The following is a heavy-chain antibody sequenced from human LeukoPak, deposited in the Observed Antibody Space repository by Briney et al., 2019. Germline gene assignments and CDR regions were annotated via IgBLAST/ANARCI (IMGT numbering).Heavy chain of an antibody. CDR2: IYYSGST. D-gene: IGHD3-10*01. V-gene: IGHV4-39*07. CDR3: ARELVRGVVVYYYYYMDV. J-gene: IGHJ6*03. Sequence: SETLSLTCSVSGASISTSAYYWGWIRQPPGKGLEWIGSIYYSGSTYYNPSLKSRVTISVDTSKNQFSLKLSSVTAADTAVYYCARELVRGVVVYYYYYMDVWGKGTTVTISS. CDR1: GASISTSAYY.